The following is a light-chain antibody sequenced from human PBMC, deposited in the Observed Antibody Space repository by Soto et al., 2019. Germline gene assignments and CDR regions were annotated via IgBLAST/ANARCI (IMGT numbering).Light chain of an antibody. CDR2: AAS. CDR3: QQYYSYPLT. J-gene: IGKJ4*01. Sequence: IQMTQSPSSFSSPTGDGVAITCLASQGISSYLAWYQQKPGKAPKLLIYAASTLQSGVPSRFSGSGSGTDFTLTISCLQSEDFATYYCQQYYSYPLTFGGGTKVDIK. CDR1: QGISSY. V-gene: IGKV1-8*01.